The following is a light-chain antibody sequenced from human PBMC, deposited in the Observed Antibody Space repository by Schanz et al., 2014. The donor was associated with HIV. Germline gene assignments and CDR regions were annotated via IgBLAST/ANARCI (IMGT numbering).Light chain of an antibody. CDR1: RDFRSTY. J-gene: IGKJ1*01. CDR3: QQYGGSPT. Sequence: EKVMTQSPATLSVSPGERATLSCRASRDFRSTYLAWYQQRPGQPPRVLLYGASSRATGIPDRFSGSGSGSAFTLIISRLEPADMAVYYCQQYGGSPTFGQGTKVEIK. V-gene: IGKV3-20*01. CDR2: GAS.